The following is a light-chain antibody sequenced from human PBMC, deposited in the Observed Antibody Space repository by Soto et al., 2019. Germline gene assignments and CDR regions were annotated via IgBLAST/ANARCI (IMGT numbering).Light chain of an antibody. CDR1: QSVGSN. CDR3: QQYGSSPWT. Sequence: IVIPQSPATLSVSTGERATLSCRASQSVGSNLAWYQQTNGQAPRLLIYGASTRDTGIPDRFSGSGSGTDFTLTISRLEPEDVPVDYCQQYGSSPWTFGQGTKVDIK. CDR2: GAS. J-gene: IGKJ1*01. V-gene: IGKV3-20*01.